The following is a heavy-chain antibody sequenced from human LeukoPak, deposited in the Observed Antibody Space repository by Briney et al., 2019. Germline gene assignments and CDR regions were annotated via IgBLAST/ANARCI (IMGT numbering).Heavy chain of an antibody. V-gene: IGHV3-48*03. CDR1: GFTFSSYE. J-gene: IGHJ4*02. CDR2: ISSSGSTI. Sequence: GGSLRLSCAASGFTFSSYEMNWVRQAPGKGLEWVSYISSSGSTIYYADSVKGRFTISRDNAKNSLYLQMNSLKAEDTAVYYCARYYCSVTSCYGRYFDSWGQGILVTVSS. CDR3: ARYYCSVTSCYGRYFDS. D-gene: IGHD2-2*01.